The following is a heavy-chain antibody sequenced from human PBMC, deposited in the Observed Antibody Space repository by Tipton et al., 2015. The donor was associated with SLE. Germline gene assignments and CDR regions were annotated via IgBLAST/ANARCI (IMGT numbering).Heavy chain of an antibody. V-gene: IGHV4-4*07. CDR1: GGVISGYY. D-gene: IGHD2-2*01. CDR2: TYTGGNT. Sequence: LRLSCTVSGGVISGYYWGWFRQPAGQGLEWIGRTYTGGNTKYNPSLESRVTLSADASKAQFSLKLTSVTAADTAVYYCVVCSPSSCAYFDYWGQGRLVTVSS. J-gene: IGHJ4*02. CDR3: VVCSPSSCAYFDY.